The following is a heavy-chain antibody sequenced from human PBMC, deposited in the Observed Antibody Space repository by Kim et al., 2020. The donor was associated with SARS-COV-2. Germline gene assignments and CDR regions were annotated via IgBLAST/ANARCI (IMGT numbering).Heavy chain of an antibody. V-gene: IGHV3-9*01. Sequence: VKGRFTISRDNAKNSLYLQMNSLRAEETALYYCAKVHGSGSYYNVPYFDYWGQGTLVTVSS. CDR3: AKVHGSGSYYNVPYFDY. D-gene: IGHD3-10*01. J-gene: IGHJ4*02.